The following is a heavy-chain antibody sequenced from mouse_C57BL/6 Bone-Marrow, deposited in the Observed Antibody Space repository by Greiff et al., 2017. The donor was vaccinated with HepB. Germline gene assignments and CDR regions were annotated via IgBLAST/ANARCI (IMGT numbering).Heavy chain of an antibody. Sequence: VQLQQSGPELVKPGASVKISCKASGYTFTDYYMNWVKQSHGKSLEWIGDINPNNGGTSYNQKFKGKATLTVDKSSSTAYMELRSLTSEDSAVYYCAGIYYDYLAWFAYWGQGTLVTVSA. V-gene: IGHV1-26*01. CDR1: GYTFTDYY. CDR3: AGIYYDYLAWFAY. J-gene: IGHJ3*01. CDR2: INPNNGGT. D-gene: IGHD2-4*01.